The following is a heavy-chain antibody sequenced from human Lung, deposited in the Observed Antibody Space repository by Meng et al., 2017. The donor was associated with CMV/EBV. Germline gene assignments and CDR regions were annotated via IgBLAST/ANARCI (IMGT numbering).Heavy chain of an antibody. CDR3: ARLNYYDDAYWFAL. V-gene: IGHV2-70*04. Sequence: SGPTLVXPTQTLTLTCTFSGVSLSTSGMRASWIRQPPGKALEWLARIDWDDDKFYSPSLKTRLAISRDTSKNQVVLTMTNMDPVDTATYYCARLNYYDDAYWFALWGQGTLVTVSS. CDR1: GVSLSTSGMR. J-gene: IGHJ5*02. D-gene: IGHD3-22*01. CDR2: IDWDDDK.